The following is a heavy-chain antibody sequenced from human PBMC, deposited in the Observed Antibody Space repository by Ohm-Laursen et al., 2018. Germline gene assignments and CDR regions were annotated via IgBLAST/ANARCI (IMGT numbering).Heavy chain of an antibody. D-gene: IGHD5-24*01. Sequence: ASVKVSCKVSGYRLTEFSIYWVRQAPGNGLEWMGGLDFEDGETIYAQNFQGRVSMTEDTSANTAYMELGSLRSGDTAVYDCTTGFRWSDLRLLWGQGTLVTVSS. V-gene: IGHV1-24*01. J-gene: IGHJ4*02. CDR2: LDFEDGET. CDR1: GYRLTEFS. CDR3: TTGFRWSDLRLL.